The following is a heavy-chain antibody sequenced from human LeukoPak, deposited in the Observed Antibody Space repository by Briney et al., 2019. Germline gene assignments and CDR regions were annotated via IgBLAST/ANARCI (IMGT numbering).Heavy chain of an antibody. D-gene: IGHD6-25*01. CDR2: IHKDGHNT. Sequence: GGSLRLSCAVSGFTFSEYWMHWVRQAPGKGLLWVSRIHKDGHNTWYADSVKGRFTISRDNAKNTVYLQLNSLRVEDTAVYYCARESEAAGTYYLDQWGRGYLVSVSS. V-gene: IGHV3-74*01. J-gene: IGHJ4*02. CDR1: GFTFSEYW. CDR3: ARESEAAGTYYLDQ.